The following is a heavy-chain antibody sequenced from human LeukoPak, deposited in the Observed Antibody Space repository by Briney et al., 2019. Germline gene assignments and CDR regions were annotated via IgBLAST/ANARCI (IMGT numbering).Heavy chain of an antibody. V-gene: IGHV1-69*05. CDR1: GGTFSSYA. J-gene: IGHJ5*02. D-gene: IGHD3-22*01. CDR3: ARGSSGYHNWFDP. CDR2: IIPIFGTA. Sequence: SVKVSCKASGGTFSSYAISWVRQAPGQGLEWMGRIIPIFGTANYAQKFQGRVTITTDESTSTAYMEMSSLRSEDTAVYYCARGSSGYHNWFDPWGQGTLVTVSS.